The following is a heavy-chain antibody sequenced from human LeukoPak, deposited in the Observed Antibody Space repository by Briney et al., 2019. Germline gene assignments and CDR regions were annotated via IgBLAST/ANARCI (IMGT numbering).Heavy chain of an antibody. CDR3: ARASGAFDN. V-gene: IGHV4-59*01. CDR2: IYYSGIT. Sequence: KPSETLSLTCTVSGGSISSSYWSWIRQPPGKGLEWIGYIYYSGITNYNPSLKSRVTISLDTSKNQFSLKLNSVTAADTAVYYCARASGAFDNWGQGALVTVSS. CDR1: GGSISSSY. J-gene: IGHJ4*02.